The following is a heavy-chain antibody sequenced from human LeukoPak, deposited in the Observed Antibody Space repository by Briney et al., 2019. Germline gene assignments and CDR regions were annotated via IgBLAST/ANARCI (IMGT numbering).Heavy chain of an antibody. CDR1: GFTFSDYG. J-gene: IGHJ4*02. CDR3: ARDILQSHFD. D-gene: IGHD3-3*02. V-gene: IGHV3-30*02. Sequence: GGSLRLSCGASGFTFSDYGMHWVRQAPGKGLEWVAFIRHDGNKKYLPDSMKGRFTISRDDAKNSLYLQMNSLRAEDTAVYYCARDILQSHFDWGQGTLVTVSS. CDR2: IRHDGNKK.